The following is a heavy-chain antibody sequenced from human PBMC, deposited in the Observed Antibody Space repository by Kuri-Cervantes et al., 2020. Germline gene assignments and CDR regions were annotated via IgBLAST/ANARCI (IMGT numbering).Heavy chain of an antibody. CDR3: ARYCSSTSCGYFDY. Sequence: SGPTLVKPTQTLTLTCTVSGFSLSNARMGVSWIRQPPGKALEWLAHIFSNDEKSYSTSLKSRLTIPKDTSKSQVVLTMTNMDPVDTATYYCARYCSSTSCGYFDYWGQGTLVTVSS. D-gene: IGHD2-2*01. CDR1: GFSLSNARMG. J-gene: IGHJ4*02. CDR2: IFSNDEK. V-gene: IGHV2-26*01.